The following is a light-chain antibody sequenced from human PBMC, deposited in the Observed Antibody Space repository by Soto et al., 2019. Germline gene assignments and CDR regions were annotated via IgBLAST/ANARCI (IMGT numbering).Light chain of an antibody. CDR3: SSYTSSSTAV. Sequence: ALTQPASVSGSPGQSITISCTGTSSDVGGYNYVSWYQQHPGKAPKLMIYDVSNRPSGVSNRFSGSKSGNTASLTISGLQAEDEADYYCSSYTSSSTAVFGGGTQLTDL. CDR1: SSDVGGYNY. V-gene: IGLV2-14*01. CDR2: DVS. J-gene: IGLJ2*01.